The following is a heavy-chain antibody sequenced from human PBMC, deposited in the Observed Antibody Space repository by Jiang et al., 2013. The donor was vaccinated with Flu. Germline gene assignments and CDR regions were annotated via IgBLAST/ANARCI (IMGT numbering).Heavy chain of an antibody. D-gene: IGHD2-2*02. CDR3: ARPKRDCSSTSSYNYYGMDV. CDR1: GDTFSSYA. V-gene: IGHV1-69*01. Sequence: SGAEVKKPGSSVKVSCKASGDTFSSYAISWVRQAPGQGLEWMGGIIPIFGTANYAQKFQGRVTITADESTSTAYMELSSPRSEDTAVYYCARPKRDCSSTSSYNYYGMDVWGQGTTVTVSS. CDR2: IIPIFGTA. J-gene: IGHJ6*02.